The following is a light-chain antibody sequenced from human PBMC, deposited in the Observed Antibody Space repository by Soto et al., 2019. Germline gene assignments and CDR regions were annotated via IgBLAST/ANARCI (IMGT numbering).Light chain of an antibody. V-gene: IGLV2-14*01. J-gene: IGLJ1*01. Sequence: SVVTQPVPVSASPGQSITISCTGTSSDVRGYNYVSWYQQHPGIAPKLMIYAVSNRPSGVSNRFSGSRAGNTASLTISGLQAEDEADYYCSSYASSSYVFGTGTKVTVL. CDR2: AVS. CDR1: SSDVRGYNY. CDR3: SSYASSSYV.